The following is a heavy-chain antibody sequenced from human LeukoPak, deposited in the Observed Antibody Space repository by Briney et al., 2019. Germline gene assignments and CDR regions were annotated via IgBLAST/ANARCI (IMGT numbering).Heavy chain of an antibody. D-gene: IGHD3-22*01. CDR1: GFTFSSYS. CDR2: ISSSSSYI. CDR3: ARDIAFYDSPSVNWFDP. J-gene: IGHJ5*02. Sequence: GGSLRLSCAASGFTFSSYSMNWVRQAPGKGLEWASSISSSSSYIYYADSVKGRFTISRDNAKNSLYLQMNSLRAEDTAVYYCARDIAFYDSPSVNWFDPWGQGTLVTVSS. V-gene: IGHV3-21*01.